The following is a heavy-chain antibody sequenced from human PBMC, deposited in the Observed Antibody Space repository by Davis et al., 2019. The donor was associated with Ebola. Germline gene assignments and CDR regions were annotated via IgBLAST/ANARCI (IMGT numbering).Heavy chain of an antibody. CDR2: INPSGGST. Sequence: AASVKVSCKASGYTFTGYYMHWVRQAPGQGLEWMGIINPSGGSTSYAQKFQGRVTMTRDTSTSPVYMELSSLRSEDTAVYYCARARGGYCSGGSCSWRGFDPWGQGTLVTVSS. CDR1: GYTFTGYY. CDR3: ARARGGYCSGGSCSWRGFDP. J-gene: IGHJ5*02. D-gene: IGHD2-15*01. V-gene: IGHV1-46*01.